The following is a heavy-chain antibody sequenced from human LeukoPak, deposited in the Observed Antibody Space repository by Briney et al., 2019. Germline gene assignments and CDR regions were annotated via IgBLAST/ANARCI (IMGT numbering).Heavy chain of an antibody. CDR1: GFTFSSYG. CDR2: ICYEGSNK. Sequence: GGSLRLSCAASGFTFSSYGMHWVRQAPGKGLEWVALICYEGSNKYFADSVKGRFTISRDNSKNTLYLQMNSLRAEDTAVYYCARGLYYYDSSGYYPNDPFDSWGQGTLVTVSS. D-gene: IGHD3-22*01. V-gene: IGHV3-33*01. CDR3: ARGLYYYDSSGYYPNDPFDS. J-gene: IGHJ4*02.